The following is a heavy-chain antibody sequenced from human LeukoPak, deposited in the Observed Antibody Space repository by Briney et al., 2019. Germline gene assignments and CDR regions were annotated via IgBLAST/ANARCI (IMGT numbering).Heavy chain of an antibody. CDR3: AKGYCSSTSCYGGS. J-gene: IGHJ4*02. CDR2: ISSTSSTI. D-gene: IGHD2-2*01. Sequence: GGSLRLSCAASGFTFSSSSMNWVRQAPGKGLEWVSYISSTSSTIYYADSVKGRFTISRDNAKNSLYLQTNSLRAEDTAVYYCAKGYCSSTSCYGGSWGQGTLVTVSS. V-gene: IGHV3-48*01. CDR1: GFTFSSSS.